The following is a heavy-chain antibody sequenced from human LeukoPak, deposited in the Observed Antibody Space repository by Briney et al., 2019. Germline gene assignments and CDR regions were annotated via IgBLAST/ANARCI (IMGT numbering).Heavy chain of an antibody. Sequence: GGSLRLAWAVSGFTVRGNYMSWVRKAPGKGRKWVSLFYSVGTTYYADSVKGRFTISRDNSKNTLYLKMNSLRPEDTPVYYCARRAGDYSPPYDLWGEGILVSVFS. CDR1: GFTVRGNY. D-gene: IGHD3-22*01. V-gene: IGHV3-53*01. J-gene: IGHJ5*02. CDR3: ARRAGDYSPPYDL. CDR2: FYSVGTT.